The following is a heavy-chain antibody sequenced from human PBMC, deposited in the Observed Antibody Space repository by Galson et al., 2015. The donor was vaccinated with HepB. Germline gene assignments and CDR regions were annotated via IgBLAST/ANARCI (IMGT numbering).Heavy chain of an antibody. CDR3: AKDGRASAYGMDV. Sequence: SLRLSCAASGFTFSSYGMSWVRQAPGKGLEWVSIINANGGNTYYADSVKGRFTISRDNPKKTLYLQMNSLRAEDTAVYYCAKDGRASAYGMDVWGQGTTVTVSS. CDR1: GFTFSSYG. CDR2: INANGGNT. J-gene: IGHJ6*02. V-gene: IGHV3-23*01.